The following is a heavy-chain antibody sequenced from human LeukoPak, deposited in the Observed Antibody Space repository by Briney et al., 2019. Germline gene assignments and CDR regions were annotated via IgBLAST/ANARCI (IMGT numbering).Heavy chain of an antibody. J-gene: IGHJ5*02. V-gene: IGHV4-34*01. CDR2: INYSGCT. Sequence: SETLSLTCGVCGGFLSGYYWMGIRQSPGKGRVGLGDINYSGCTNYSPSLKSRVTISVDTSKNQCSLKLNSVTAEVTAVYYCARGLSSTSCYWCPNRFDPGGQGTLVTVSS. CDR3: ARGLSSTSCYWCPNRFDP. CDR1: GGFLSGYY. D-gene: IGHD2-2*01.